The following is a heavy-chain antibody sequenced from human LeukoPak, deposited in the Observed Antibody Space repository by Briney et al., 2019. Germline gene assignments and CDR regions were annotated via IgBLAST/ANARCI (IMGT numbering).Heavy chain of an antibody. D-gene: IGHD2-15*01. V-gene: IGHV4-39*07. J-gene: IGHJ1*01. CDR3: ARDYPWSHEYFQH. CDR1: GGSISSSSYY. CDR2: IYYSGST. Sequence: TSETLSLTCTVSGGSISSSSYYWGWIRQPPGKGLEWIGSIYYSGSTYYNPSLKSRVTISVDTSKNQFSLKLSSVTAADTAVYYCARDYPWSHEYFQHWGQGTLVTVSS.